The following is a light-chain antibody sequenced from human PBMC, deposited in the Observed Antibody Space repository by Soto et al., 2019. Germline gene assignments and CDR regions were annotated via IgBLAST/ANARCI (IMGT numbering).Light chain of an antibody. V-gene: IGKV3-11*01. Sequence: LLTQSPATLSLSPGERATLSCRASQSVGSYLAWYQQKPGQAPRLLIYDASKRATDIPTRFSGSGSGTYFTLTISSLEPEDFAVYYCQQRNNWPRITFGQGTRLEIK. CDR1: QSVGSY. CDR3: QQRNNWPRIT. J-gene: IGKJ5*01. CDR2: DAS.